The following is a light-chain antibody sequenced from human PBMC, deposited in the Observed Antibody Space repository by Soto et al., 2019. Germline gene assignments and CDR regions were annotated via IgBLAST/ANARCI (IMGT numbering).Light chain of an antibody. CDR2: DAS. Sequence: EIVLTQSPATLSLSPGERATLSCRASQSVSSYLAWYQQKPGQAPRLLIYDASNRATGIPARFSGSGSGTDFTLTISNLEPEDFAVYYCQQRSNWPLYTFGQGTKLEIK. V-gene: IGKV3-11*01. CDR1: QSVSSY. CDR3: QQRSNWPLYT. J-gene: IGKJ2*01.